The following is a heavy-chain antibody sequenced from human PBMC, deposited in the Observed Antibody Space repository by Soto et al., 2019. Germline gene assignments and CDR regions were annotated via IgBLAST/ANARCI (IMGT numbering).Heavy chain of an antibody. D-gene: IGHD2-2*01. CDR1: GFTFSSYS. Sequence: PGGSLRLSCAASGFTFSSYSMNWVRQAPGKGLEWVSYISSSSSTIYYADSVKGRFTISRDNAKNSLYLQMNSLRAEDTAVYYCARDFAGPTSCYDYWGQGTLVTVSS. CDR2: ISSSSSTI. CDR3: ARDFAGPTSCYDY. J-gene: IGHJ4*02. V-gene: IGHV3-48*01.